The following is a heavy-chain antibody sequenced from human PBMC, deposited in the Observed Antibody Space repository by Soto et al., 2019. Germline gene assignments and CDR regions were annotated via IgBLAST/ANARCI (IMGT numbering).Heavy chain of an antibody. V-gene: IGHV3-23*01. CDR1: GFTFSSYS. CDR2: ISGSGGST. Sequence: GGSLRLSCAASGFTFSSYSMSWVRQAPGKGLEWVSAISGSGGSTYYADSVKGRLTISRDNSKNTLYLQMNSPRAEDTAVYYCAKDTRPRIVATFDYWGQGTLVTVSS. D-gene: IGHD5-12*01. CDR3: AKDTRPRIVATFDY. J-gene: IGHJ4*02.